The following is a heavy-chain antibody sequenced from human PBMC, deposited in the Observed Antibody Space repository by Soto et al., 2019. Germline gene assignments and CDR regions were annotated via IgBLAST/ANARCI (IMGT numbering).Heavy chain of an antibody. CDR2: ISYDGSNK. CDR3: ARELAAAVSAPLDV. CDR1: GFTFSSYA. D-gene: IGHD6-13*01. J-gene: IGHJ6*02. V-gene: IGHV3-30-3*01. Sequence: GGSLRLSCAASGFTFSSYAMHWVRQAPGKGLEWVAVISYDGSNKYYADSVKGRFTISRDNSKNTLYLQMNSLRAEDTAVYYCARELAAAVSAPLDVWGQGTTVTVSS.